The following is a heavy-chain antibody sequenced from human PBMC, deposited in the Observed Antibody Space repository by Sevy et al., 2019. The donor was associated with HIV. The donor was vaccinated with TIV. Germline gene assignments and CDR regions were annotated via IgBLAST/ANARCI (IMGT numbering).Heavy chain of an antibody. CDR1: GFTFSNYA. J-gene: IGHJ4*02. Sequence: GGSLRLSCAATGFTFSNYAMHWVRQTPGKGLEWVAIIWSDGRFEHHGDSVKGRFTMSRDNSKNTLYLQMNNVRVEDTAVYYCTRGGYYYDNAAYYALDSWGQGTLVTVSS. V-gene: IGHV3-33*01. CDR3: TRGGYYYDNAAYYALDS. CDR2: IWSDGRFE. D-gene: IGHD3-22*01.